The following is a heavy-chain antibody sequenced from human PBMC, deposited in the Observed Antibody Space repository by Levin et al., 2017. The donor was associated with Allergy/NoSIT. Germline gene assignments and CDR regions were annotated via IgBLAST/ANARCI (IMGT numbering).Heavy chain of an antibody. D-gene: IGHD3-9*01. CDR1: GGSVSSATDY. J-gene: IGHJ6*02. CDR3: ARAPNWLRFYIYGMDV. CDR2: IYNSGST. V-gene: IGHV4-61*01. Sequence: SETLSLTCTVSGGSVSSATDYWNWIRQPPGKGLEWIGYIYNSGSTNYNPSLKSRVTISVDTSKKQFSLKLGSVTAADTAVYYCARAPNWLRFYIYGMDVWGQGTTVTVSS.